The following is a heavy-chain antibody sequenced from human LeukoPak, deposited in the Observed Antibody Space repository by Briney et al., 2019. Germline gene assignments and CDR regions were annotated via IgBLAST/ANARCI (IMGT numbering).Heavy chain of an antibody. J-gene: IGHJ3*02. V-gene: IGHV1-2*02. CDR3: ARDLDYYGSGSFFNI. CDR2: INPNSGGT. CDR1: GYTLTELS. Sequence: ASVRVSCKVSGYTLTELSIHWVRQAPGKGLEWMGWINPNSGGTNYAQKFQGRVTMTRDTSITTAYMELSRLRSDDTAVYYCARDLDYYGSGSFFNIWGQGTMVTVSS. D-gene: IGHD3-10*01.